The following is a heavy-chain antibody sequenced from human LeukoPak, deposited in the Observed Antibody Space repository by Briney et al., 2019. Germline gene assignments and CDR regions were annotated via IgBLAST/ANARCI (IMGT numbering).Heavy chain of an antibody. CDR2: IYYSGST. CDR3: AGWRRDGYNCYASDI. J-gene: IGHJ3*02. Sequence: SETLSLTCTVSGGSISSYYWSWIRQPPGKGLEWIGYIYYSGSTNYNPSLKSRVTISVDTSKNQFSLKLSSVTAADTAVYYCAGWRRDGYNCYASDIWGQGTMVTVSS. D-gene: IGHD5-24*01. CDR1: GGSISSYY. V-gene: IGHV4-59*01.